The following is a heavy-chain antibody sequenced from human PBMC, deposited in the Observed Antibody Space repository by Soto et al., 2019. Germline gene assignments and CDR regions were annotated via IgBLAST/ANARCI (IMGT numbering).Heavy chain of an antibody. CDR2: ISSSGSTT. Sequence: GGSLRLSCAASGFTFSSYGMHWVRQAPGKGLEWVAYISSSGSTTYYADSVKGRFTISRDNTKNSLYLQMNSLGAGDTAIYYCARDKYSRTSGTTFDHWGQGNLVTVSS. CDR3: ARDKYSRTSGTTFDH. CDR1: GFTFSSYG. D-gene: IGHD6-6*01. V-gene: IGHV3-48*04. J-gene: IGHJ4*02.